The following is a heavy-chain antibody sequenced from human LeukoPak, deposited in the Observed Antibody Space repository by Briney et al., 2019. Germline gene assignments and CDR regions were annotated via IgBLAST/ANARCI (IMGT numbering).Heavy chain of an antibody. CDR1: GGSISSSSYS. CDR2: IYYSGST. D-gene: IGHD6-6*01. J-gene: IGHJ6*03. V-gene: IGHV4-39*01. Sequence: SETLSLTCTVSGGSISSSSYSWGWIRQPPGKGLEWIGSIYYSGSTYYNPSLKSRVTISVDTSKNQFSLKLSSVTAADTAVYYCARVSSSVPYYYYYYMDVWGKGTTVTVSS. CDR3: ARVSSSVPYYYYYYMDV.